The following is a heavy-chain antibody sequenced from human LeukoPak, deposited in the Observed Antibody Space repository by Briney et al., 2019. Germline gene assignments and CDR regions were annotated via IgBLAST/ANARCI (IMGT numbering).Heavy chain of an antibody. CDR3: ASYSGSYSFDY. CDR2: IRQDGSEQ. V-gene: IGHV3-7*01. CDR1: GFTFSNNW. Sequence: AGGSLRLSCVASGFTFSNNWMSWVRQAPGKGLEWVANIRQDGSEQYYGDSVKGRFTISRDNAKNSLYLQMNSLRAEDTAVYFCASYSGSYSFDYWGQGTLVIVSS. J-gene: IGHJ4*02. D-gene: IGHD1-26*01.